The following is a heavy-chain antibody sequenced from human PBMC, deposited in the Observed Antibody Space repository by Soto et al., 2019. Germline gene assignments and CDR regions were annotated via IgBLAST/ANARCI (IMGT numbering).Heavy chain of an antibody. D-gene: IGHD3-10*01. J-gene: IGHJ6*02. CDR1: GYTFTGYY. Sequence: ASVKLSCKASGYTFTGYYMHWVRQAPGQGLEWMGWINPNSGGTNYAQKFQGWVTMTRDTSISTAYMELSRLRSDDTAVYYCARDGGSGSYFSDYYYYYGMDVWGQGTTVTVSS. V-gene: IGHV1-2*04. CDR2: INPNSGGT. CDR3: ARDGGSGSYFSDYYYYYGMDV.